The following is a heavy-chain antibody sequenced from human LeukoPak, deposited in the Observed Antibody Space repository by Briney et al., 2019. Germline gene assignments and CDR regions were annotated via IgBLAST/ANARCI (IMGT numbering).Heavy chain of an antibody. V-gene: IGHV1-18*01. D-gene: IGHD2-2*01. Sequence: ASVKVSRKASGYTFTSYGISWVRQAPGQGLEWMGWISAYNGNTNYAQKLQGRVTMTTDTSTSTAYMELRSLRSDDTAVYYCARDSAHGGGYCSSTSCHPYFDYWGQGTLVTVSS. CDR3: ARDSAHGGGYCSSTSCHPYFDY. J-gene: IGHJ4*02. CDR1: GYTFTSYG. CDR2: ISAYNGNT.